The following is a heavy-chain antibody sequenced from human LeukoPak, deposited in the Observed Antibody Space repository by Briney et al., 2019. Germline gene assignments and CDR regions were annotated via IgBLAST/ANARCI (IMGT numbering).Heavy chain of an antibody. CDR1: GGSISSGGYS. Sequence: SQTLSLTCTVSGGSISSGGYSWSWIRQHPGKGLEWIGYIYYSGSTYYNPSLKSRVTISLDTSKNQFSLKLSSGTAEDTAVYYCGARGPYSSLGDYWGQGTLVTVSS. CDR2: IYYSGST. J-gene: IGHJ4*02. CDR3: GARGPYSSLGDY. D-gene: IGHD6-19*01. V-gene: IGHV4-31*03.